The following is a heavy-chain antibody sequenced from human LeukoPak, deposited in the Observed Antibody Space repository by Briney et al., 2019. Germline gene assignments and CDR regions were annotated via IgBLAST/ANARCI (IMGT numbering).Heavy chain of an antibody. Sequence: NPSETLSLTCTVSGGSISSSSYYWGWIRQPPGKGLEWIGSIYYSGSTYYNPSLKSRVTISVDTSKNQFSLKLSSVTAADTAVYYCARSRDGYTPGDYWGQGTLVTVSS. CDR1: GGSISSSSYY. D-gene: IGHD5-24*01. CDR2: IYYSGST. J-gene: IGHJ4*02. CDR3: ARSRDGYTPGDY. V-gene: IGHV4-39*07.